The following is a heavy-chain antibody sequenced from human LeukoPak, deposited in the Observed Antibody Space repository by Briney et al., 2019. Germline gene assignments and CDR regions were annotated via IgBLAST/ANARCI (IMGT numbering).Heavy chain of an antibody. CDR2: IYYSGST. Sequence: SETLSLTCTVSGGSISSSSYYWGWIRQPPGKGLEWIGSIYYSGSTYYNPSLKVRVTISVDTSKNQFSLKLSSVTAADTAVYYCARRSSSSWYRGKGWFDPWGQGTLVTVSS. D-gene: IGHD6-13*01. CDR1: GGSISSSSYY. J-gene: IGHJ5*02. V-gene: IGHV4-39*01. CDR3: ARRSSSSWYRGKGWFDP.